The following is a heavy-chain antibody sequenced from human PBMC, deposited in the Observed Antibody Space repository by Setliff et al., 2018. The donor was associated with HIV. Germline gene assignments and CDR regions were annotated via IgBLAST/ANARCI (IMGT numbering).Heavy chain of an antibody. V-gene: IGHV1-18*01. Sequence: ASVKVSCKASGYTFTSYAMNWVRQAPGQGLEWMGWISAYNGNTNYAQKLQGRVTMTVDTATSRVYMELRSLRSDDTAVYFCARLGSGWSDSYYYAMDIWGQGTTVTVSS. J-gene: IGHJ6*02. CDR3: ARLGSGWSDSYYYAMDI. CDR1: GYTFTSYA. D-gene: IGHD6-19*01. CDR2: ISAYNGNT.